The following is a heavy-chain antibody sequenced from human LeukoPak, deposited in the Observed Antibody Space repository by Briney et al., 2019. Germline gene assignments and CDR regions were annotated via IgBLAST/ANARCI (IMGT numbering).Heavy chain of an antibody. CDR2: ISGSGGNT. J-gene: IGHJ4*02. V-gene: IGHV3-23*01. CDR3: AKDGYPNSAGTTYFDY. CDR1: GCTFSSYA. D-gene: IGHD1-7*01. Sequence: GGSLRLSCAASGCTFSSYAMSWVRQAPGKGLEWVSAISGSGGNTYYADSVKGRFTISRDNSKNTLYLQMNSLRAEDTAVYYCAKDGYPNSAGTTYFDYWGQGTLVTVSS.